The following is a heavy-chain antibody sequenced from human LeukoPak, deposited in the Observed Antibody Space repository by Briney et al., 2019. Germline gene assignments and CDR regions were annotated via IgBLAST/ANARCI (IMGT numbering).Heavy chain of an antibody. CDR2: IKEDGSEK. CDR1: GFTFGNFW. Sequence: PGGSLRHSCVASGFTFGNFWMSWVRQAPGKGPEWVANIKEDGSEKYYVDSVRGRFTISRDNAKNSLYLQMNSLRAEDTDVYFCRPGHYDSYAWDQGTLVTVSS. V-gene: IGHV3-7*01. J-gene: IGHJ5*02. D-gene: IGHD5-12*01. CDR3: RPGHYDSYA.